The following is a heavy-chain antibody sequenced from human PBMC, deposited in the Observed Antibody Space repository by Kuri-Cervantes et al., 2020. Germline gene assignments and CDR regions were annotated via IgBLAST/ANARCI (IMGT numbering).Heavy chain of an antibody. CDR2: ISSSSSTI. V-gene: IGHV3-48*04. CDR1: GFTFSSYS. Sequence: GGSLRLSCAASGFTFSSYSMNWVRQAPGKGLEWVSYISSSSSTIYYADSVKGRFTISRDNAKNSLYLQMNSLRAEDTAVYYCARDSRIAVAGYYYYYMDVWGKGTTVTVSS. D-gene: IGHD6-19*01. J-gene: IGHJ6*03. CDR3: ARDSRIAVAGYYYYYMDV.